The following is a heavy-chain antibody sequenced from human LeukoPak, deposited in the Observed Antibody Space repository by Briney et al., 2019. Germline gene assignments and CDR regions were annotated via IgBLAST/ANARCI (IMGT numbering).Heavy chain of an antibody. J-gene: IGHJ1*01. CDR1: GGSISSYY. D-gene: IGHD6-19*01. CDR2: FYYSGST. V-gene: IGHV4-59*01. Sequence: SETLSLTCTVSGGSISSYYWSWIRQPPGKGLECIGYFYYSGSTNYNPSLKSRVTISVDTSKNQFSLKLSSVTAADTAVYYCARDRGVSGWPRYFQHWGQGTLVTVSS. CDR3: ARDRGVSGWPRYFQH.